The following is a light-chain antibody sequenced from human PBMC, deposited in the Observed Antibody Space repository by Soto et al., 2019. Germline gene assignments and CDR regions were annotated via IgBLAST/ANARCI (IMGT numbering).Light chain of an antibody. J-gene: IGKJ4*01. CDR1: QDIRSR. Sequence: IEMTQSPSSVSASVGDRVTITCRASQDIRSRLAWYQHKPGKAPNLLIYSATTLQSGVPYRFSGSGSGTYFTLTISSLQPEDFATYYCQQVNILPPVFGGGTKVDIK. CDR2: SAT. V-gene: IGKV1-12*01. CDR3: QQVNILPPV.